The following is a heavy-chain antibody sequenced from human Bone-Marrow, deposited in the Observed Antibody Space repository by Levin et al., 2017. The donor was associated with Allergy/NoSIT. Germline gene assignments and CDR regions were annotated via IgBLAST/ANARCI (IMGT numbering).Heavy chain of an antibody. CDR1: GYTFIDYY. J-gene: IGHJ5*02. CDR2: INPNSGGT. D-gene: IGHD6-25*01. V-gene: IGHV1-2*02. CDR3: ASLSGWYNH. Sequence: ASVKVSCKASGYTFIDYYIHWVRQAPGQGLEWMGWINPNSGGTEYAQKVQDRVTLARDTSISTVYLYMSSLRSDDTAMYYCASLSGWYNHWGQGSLVTVSS.